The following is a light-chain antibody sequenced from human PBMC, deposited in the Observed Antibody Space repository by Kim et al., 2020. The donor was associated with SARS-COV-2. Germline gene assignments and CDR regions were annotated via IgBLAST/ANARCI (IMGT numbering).Light chain of an antibody. J-gene: IGLJ2*01. CDR2: NVN. Sequence: QSALTQPASMSGSPGQSITISCTGTSSDVGAYDYVSWYQQHPGKAPKLMIYNVNNRPSGVSSRFSGSKSGNTASLTISGLQAEDEASYYCSSYARNRDVLFGGGTQLTVL. CDR3: SSYARNRDVL. V-gene: IGLV2-14*03. CDR1: SSDVGAYDY.